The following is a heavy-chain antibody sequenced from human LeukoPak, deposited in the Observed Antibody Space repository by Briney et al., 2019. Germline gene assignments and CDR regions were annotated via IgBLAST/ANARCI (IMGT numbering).Heavy chain of an antibody. Sequence: SETLSLTCTVSGGSIRGYYWSWIRQPPGKGLEYIGYIYYSGITNYNPSLKSRVTISVDTSKNQFSLKLSSVTAADTAVYYCARSVDGYCRGGSCYYYSYYMDVWGKGTTVTVSS. J-gene: IGHJ6*03. CDR2: IYYSGIT. V-gene: IGHV4-59*01. CDR1: GGSIRGYY. CDR3: ARSVDGYCRGGSCYYYSYYMDV. D-gene: IGHD2-15*01.